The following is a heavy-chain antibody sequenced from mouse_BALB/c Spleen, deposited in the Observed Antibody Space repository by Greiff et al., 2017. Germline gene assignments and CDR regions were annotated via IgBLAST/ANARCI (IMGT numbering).Heavy chain of an antibody. CDR2: IRSKSNNYAT. J-gene: IGHJ4*01. V-gene: IGHV10-1*02. Sequence: DVKLVESGGGLVQPKGSLKLSCAASGFTFNTYAMNWVRQAPGKGLEWVARIRSKSNNYATYYADSVKDRFTISRDDSQSMLYLQMNNLKTEDTAMYYCVRRGGSSSYYAMDYWGQGTSVTVSS. D-gene: IGHD1-1*01. CDR1: GFTFNTYA. CDR3: VRRGGSSSYYAMDY.